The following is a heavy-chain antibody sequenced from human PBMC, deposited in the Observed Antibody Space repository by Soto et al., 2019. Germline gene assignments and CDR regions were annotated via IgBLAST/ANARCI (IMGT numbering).Heavy chain of an antibody. V-gene: IGHV4-4*07. CDR1: GASISGFY. CDR3: VRDGTKTLRDWFDP. D-gene: IGHD1-1*01. CDR2: IYATGTT. Sequence: SETLSLTFTVSGASISGFYWSWIRKSAGKGLEWIGRIYATGTTDYNPSLKSRVMMSVDTSKKQFSLKLRSVTAADTAVYYCVRDGTKTLRDWFDPWGQGISVTVSS. J-gene: IGHJ5*02.